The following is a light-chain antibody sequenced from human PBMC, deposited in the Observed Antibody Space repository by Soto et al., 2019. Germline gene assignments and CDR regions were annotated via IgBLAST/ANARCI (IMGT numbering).Light chain of an antibody. Sequence: EIVMTQSPATLSVSPGEIATLSWSASQYVSSNLAWCRQKPGQAPRLLIYGASSRATGIPDRFSGGGPGTDFTLTISRLEPEDFAVYYCEQFSSYPLTFGGGTKE. CDR1: QYVSSN. V-gene: IGKV3-20*01. J-gene: IGKJ4*01. CDR2: GAS. CDR3: EQFSSYPLT.